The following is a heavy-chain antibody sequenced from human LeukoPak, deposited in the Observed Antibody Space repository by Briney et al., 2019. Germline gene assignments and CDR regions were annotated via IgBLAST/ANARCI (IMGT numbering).Heavy chain of an antibody. CDR3: ASLAVAGTNYFDY. J-gene: IGHJ4*02. V-gene: IGHV4-61*02. CDR2: IYTSGST. D-gene: IGHD6-19*01. CDR1: GGSISSGSYY. Sequence: SETLSLTCTVSGGSISSGSYYWSWIRQPAGKGLEWIGRIYTSGSTNYNPSLKSRVTISVDTSKNQFSLKLSSVTAADTAVYYCASLAVAGTNYFDYWGQGTLVTVSS.